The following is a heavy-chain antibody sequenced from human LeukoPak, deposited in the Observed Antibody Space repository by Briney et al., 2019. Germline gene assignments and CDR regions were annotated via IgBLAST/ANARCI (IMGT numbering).Heavy chain of an antibody. CDR2: IYTSGST. V-gene: IGHV4-4*07. Sequence: SETLSLTCTVSGGSISSYYWSWIRQPAGKGLEWIGRIYTSGSTNYNPSLKSRVTISVDTSKNQFSLKLSSVTAAGTAVYYCARAKLGYCSGGSCYPYYYMDVWGKGTTVTISS. CDR3: ARAKLGYCSGGSCYPYYYMDV. D-gene: IGHD2-15*01. J-gene: IGHJ6*03. CDR1: GGSISSYY.